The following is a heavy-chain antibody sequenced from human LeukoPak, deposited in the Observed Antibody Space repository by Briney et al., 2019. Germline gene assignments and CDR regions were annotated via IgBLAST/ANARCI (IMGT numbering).Heavy chain of an antibody. D-gene: IGHD1-26*01. V-gene: IGHV3-21*01. Sequence: GGSLTLSCAVSGFTFSIYAMICVRQAPGGGLEWVSSFGGSSTSLYYAHSLKGRFTISRDNDENSLYLQLNSLSAEDRAVFYCARESRGDLGEAFDIWGQGTMVTVSS. CDR3: ARESRGDLGEAFDI. CDR2: FGGSSTSL. CDR1: GFTFSIYA. J-gene: IGHJ3*02.